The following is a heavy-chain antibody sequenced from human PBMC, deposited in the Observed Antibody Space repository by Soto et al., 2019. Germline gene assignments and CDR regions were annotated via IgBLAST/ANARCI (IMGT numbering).Heavy chain of an antibody. CDR1: GGTFSSYA. CDR3: AIPYCSSTSCYSCWFDP. Sequence: QVQLVQSGAEVKKPGSSVKVSCKASGGTFSSYAISWVRQAPGQGLEWMGGIIPIFGTANYAQKFQGRVTITADESTSTAYMELSSLRSEDTAVYYCAIPYCSSTSCYSCWFDPWGQGTLVTVSS. D-gene: IGHD2-2*01. CDR2: IIPIFGTA. J-gene: IGHJ5*02. V-gene: IGHV1-69*01.